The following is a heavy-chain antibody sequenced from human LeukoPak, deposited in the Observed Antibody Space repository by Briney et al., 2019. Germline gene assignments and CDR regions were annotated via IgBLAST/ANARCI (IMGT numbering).Heavy chain of an antibody. Sequence: SETLSLTCAVSGGSISSGGYFWCWIRPPQGKGLVWIREINHSGNTYYNSFLRSRATTSVDTTNKQFVLMLSSMTADDTVLYYSASIWPDLLGRGTLVTVVS. V-gene: IGHV4-34*05. J-gene: IGHJ2*01. CDR2: INHSGNT. D-gene: IGHD2-21*01. CDR3: ASIWPDL. CDR1: GGSISSGGYF.